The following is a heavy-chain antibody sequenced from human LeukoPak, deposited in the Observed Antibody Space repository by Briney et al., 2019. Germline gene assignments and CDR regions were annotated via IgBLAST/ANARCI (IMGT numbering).Heavy chain of an antibody. CDR1: GFTFSSYV. Sequence: GGSLRLSCAASGFTFSSYVMHWVRQAPGKGLEWVAIISYDGSNEYYADSVKGRFTISRDNSKNTLYLQMNSLRAADTAVYYCARVVGYSSGLGPAPFDYWGQGTLVTVSS. CDR3: ARVVGYSSGLGPAPFDY. CDR2: ISYDGSNE. J-gene: IGHJ4*02. V-gene: IGHV3-30*04. D-gene: IGHD6-19*01.